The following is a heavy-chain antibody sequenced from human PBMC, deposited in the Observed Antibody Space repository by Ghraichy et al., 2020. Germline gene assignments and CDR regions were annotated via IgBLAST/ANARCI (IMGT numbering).Heavy chain of an antibody. Sequence: ASVKVSCKASGYNFTDYYIHWVRQAPGQRLEWMGWINPNRGDTNYAQIFQDRVSMTRDTSINTAYLELSSLRSDDTAVYYCARDYPRSQTYFYDASGYYYWGQGTLVTVSS. CDR1: GYNFTDYY. D-gene: IGHD3-22*01. CDR3: ARDYPRSQTYFYDASGYYY. J-gene: IGHJ4*02. CDR2: INPNRGDT. V-gene: IGHV1-2*02.